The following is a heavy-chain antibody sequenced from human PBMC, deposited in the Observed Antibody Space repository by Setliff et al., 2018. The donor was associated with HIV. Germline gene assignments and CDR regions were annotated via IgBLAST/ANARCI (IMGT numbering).Heavy chain of an antibody. J-gene: IGHJ5*02. CDR3: ATSRVVVLRFDP. CDR1: GGSISSSSYY. V-gene: IGHV4-39*07. D-gene: IGHD3-22*01. Sequence: KTSETLSLTCTVSGGSISSSSYYWGWIRQPPGKGLEWIGSIYYSGSTYYNPSLKSRVTISVDTSKNQFSLKLYSVTAADTAVYYCATSRVVVLRFDPWGQGTLVTVSS. CDR2: IYYSGST.